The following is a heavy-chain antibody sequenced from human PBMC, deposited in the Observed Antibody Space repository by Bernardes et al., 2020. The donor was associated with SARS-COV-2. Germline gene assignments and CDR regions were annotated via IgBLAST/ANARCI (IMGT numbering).Heavy chain of an antibody. V-gene: IGHV4-39*01. D-gene: IGHD5-12*01. Sequence: SETLSLTCTVSGGSISSSSYYWGWIRQPPGKGLEWIGSIYYSGSTYYNPSLKSRVTISVDTSKNQFSLKLSSVTAADTAVYYCARHADIWWLRSPFDYWGQGTLVTVSS. CDR3: ARHADIWWLRSPFDY. J-gene: IGHJ4*02. CDR1: GGSISSSSYY. CDR2: IYYSGST.